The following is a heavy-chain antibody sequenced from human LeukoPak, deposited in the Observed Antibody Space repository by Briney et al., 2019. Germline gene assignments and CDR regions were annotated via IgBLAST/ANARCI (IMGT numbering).Heavy chain of an antibody. CDR1: GGSFSGYY. J-gene: IGHJ6*03. Sequence: SETLSLTCAVYGGSFSGYYWSWIRQPPGKGLGWIGEMNYSGSPNYNPSLKSRVTMSVDTSKNQFSLKLRSVTAADTAVYYCARNSPPVYDSSDYDSFDYSYFYMDVWGKGTTVTVSS. CDR2: MNYSGSP. D-gene: IGHD3-22*01. V-gene: IGHV4-34*01. CDR3: ARNSPPVYDSSDYDSFDYSYFYMDV.